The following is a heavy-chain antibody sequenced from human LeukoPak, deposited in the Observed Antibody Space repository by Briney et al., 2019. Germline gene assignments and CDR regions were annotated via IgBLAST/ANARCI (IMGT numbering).Heavy chain of an antibody. V-gene: IGHV4-59*01. J-gene: IGHJ6*02. CDR1: GGSISSYY. Sequence: SETLSLTCTVSGGSISSYYWNWIRQPPGKGLEWIGNVFYTGSTNYNPSLKSRVTILEDTSKNQFSLKLNSLTAADTAVYFCAGDGTYYYGMDVWGPGTTVTVS. D-gene: IGHD1-26*01. CDR2: VFYTGST. CDR3: AGDGTYYYGMDV.